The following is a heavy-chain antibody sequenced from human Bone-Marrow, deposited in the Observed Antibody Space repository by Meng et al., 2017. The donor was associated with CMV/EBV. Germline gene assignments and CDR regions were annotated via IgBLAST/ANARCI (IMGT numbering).Heavy chain of an antibody. Sequence: SETLSLTCTVSGGSISSSSYYWGWIRQPPGKGLECIGSVYYSGSTYYNPSLKSRVTISVDTSKNQFSLKLSSVTAADTAVYYCARDRMIAVAYLPMGGMDVWGQGTTVTVSS. CDR1: GGSISSSSYY. J-gene: IGHJ6*02. CDR2: VYYSGST. CDR3: ARDRMIAVAYLPMGGMDV. V-gene: IGHV4-39*07. D-gene: IGHD6-19*01.